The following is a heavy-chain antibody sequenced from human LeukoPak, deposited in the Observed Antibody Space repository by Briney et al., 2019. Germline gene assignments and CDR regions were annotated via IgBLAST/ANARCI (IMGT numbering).Heavy chain of an antibody. CDR3: ASLLDSSGYYSVPDY. V-gene: IGHV4-34*01. J-gene: IGHJ4*02. D-gene: IGHD3-22*01. CDR2: INHSGST. Sequence: SETLSLTCAVYGGSFSGYYWSWIRQPPGKGLEWMGEINHSGSTNYNPSLKSRVTISVDTSKNQFSLKLSSVTAADTAVYYCASLLDSSGYYSVPDYWGQGTLVTVSS. CDR1: GGSFSGYY.